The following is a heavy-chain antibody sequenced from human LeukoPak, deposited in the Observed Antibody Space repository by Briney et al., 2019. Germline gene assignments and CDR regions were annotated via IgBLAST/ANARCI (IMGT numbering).Heavy chain of an antibody. CDR1: GYSISSGYY. CDR3: ARVSSGYVPAY. D-gene: IGHD5-12*01. Sequence: SETLSLTCTVSGYSISSGYYWGWIRQPPGKGLEWIGSIYHSGSTYYNPSLKSRVTISVDTSKNQFSLKLSSVTAADTAVYYCARVSSGYVPAYWGQGTLVTVSS. CDR2: IYHSGST. V-gene: IGHV4-38-2*02. J-gene: IGHJ4*02.